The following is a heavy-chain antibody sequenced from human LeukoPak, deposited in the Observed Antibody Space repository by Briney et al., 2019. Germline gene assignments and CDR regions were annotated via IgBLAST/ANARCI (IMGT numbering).Heavy chain of an antibody. V-gene: IGHV4-39*01. J-gene: IGHJ3*02. D-gene: IGHD1-26*01. CDR2: IYYSGST. CDR1: GGSISSSSYY. Sequence: SETLSLTCTVSGGSISSSSYYWGWIRRPPGKGLEWIGSIYYSGSTYYNPSLKSRVTISVDTSKNQFSLKLSSVTAADTAVYYCARHELGGSYWSPTHAFDIWGQGTMVTVSS. CDR3: ARHELGGSYWSPTHAFDI.